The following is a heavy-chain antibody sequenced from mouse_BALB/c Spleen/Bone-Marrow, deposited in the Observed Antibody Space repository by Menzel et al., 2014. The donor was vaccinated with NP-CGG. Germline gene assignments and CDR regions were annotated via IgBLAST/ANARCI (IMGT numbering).Heavy chain of an antibody. D-gene: IGHD1-1*01. CDR3: ARGLLLLLGWYFDF. CDR1: GYTFTSSD. CDR2: INPYNDGT. Sequence: VQLKQSGPELVKPGASVKMSCKASGYTFTSSDMLWVKQKPGQGLEWIGYINPYNDGTKYNEKFKGKATLTSDKSSSTAYRELSSLTSEDSAVYYCARGLLLLLGWYFDFWGAGTSVTGSS. J-gene: IGHJ1*01. V-gene: IGHV1-14*01.